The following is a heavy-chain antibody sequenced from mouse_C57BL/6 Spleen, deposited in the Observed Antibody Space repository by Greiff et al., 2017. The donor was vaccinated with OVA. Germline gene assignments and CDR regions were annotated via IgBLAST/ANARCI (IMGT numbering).Heavy chain of an antibody. CDR3: ARAEVLHWYFDV. Sequence: QVQLQQSGAELVKPGASVKLSCKASGYTFTSYWMHWVKQRPGQGLEWIGMIHPNSGSTNYNEKFKSKATLTVDKSSSTAYMQLSSLTSEDSAVYYCARAEVLHWYFDVWGTGTTVTVSS. J-gene: IGHJ1*03. CDR2: IHPNSGST. CDR1: GYTFTSYW. V-gene: IGHV1-64*01.